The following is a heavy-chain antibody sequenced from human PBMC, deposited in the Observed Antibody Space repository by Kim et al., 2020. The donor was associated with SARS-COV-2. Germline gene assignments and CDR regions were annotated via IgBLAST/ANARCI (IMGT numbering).Heavy chain of an antibody. Sequence: GGSLRLSCTASGFTFGDHAMSWVRQAPGKGLEWVGFIRSKAYGGTTEYAASVKGRFTISRDDSKNIAYLQMNSLKTEDTAVYYCTRAQNIGSWAYYYYYKDVWGKGTTVTVSS. J-gene: IGHJ6*03. CDR3: TRAQNIGSWAYYYYYKDV. CDR1: GFTFGDHA. D-gene: IGHD1-26*01. V-gene: IGHV3-49*04. CDR2: IRSKAYGGTT.